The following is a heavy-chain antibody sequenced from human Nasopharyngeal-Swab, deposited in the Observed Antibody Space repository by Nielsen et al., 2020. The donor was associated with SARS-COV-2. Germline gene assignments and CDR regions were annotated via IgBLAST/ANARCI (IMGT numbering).Heavy chain of an antibody. V-gene: IGHV4-34*01. CDR3: ARVPLGRARGVNLFDY. CDR2: INHSGST. J-gene: IGHJ4*02. D-gene: IGHD3-10*01. Sequence: WIRQPPGKGLEWIGEINHSGSTNYNPSLKSRVTISVDTSKNQFSLKLSSVTAADTAVYYCARVPLGRARGVNLFDYWGQGTLVTVSS.